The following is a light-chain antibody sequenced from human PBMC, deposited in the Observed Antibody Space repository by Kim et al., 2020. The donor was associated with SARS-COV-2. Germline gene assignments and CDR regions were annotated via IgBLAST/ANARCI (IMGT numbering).Light chain of an antibody. CDR2: EDD. J-gene: IGLJ2*01. V-gene: IGLV6-57*03. Sequence: GKTVTLACTRSSGSIDDDYVQWYQQRPGGVPTTVIYEDDQRPYGVSDRFSGSINNSSNSASLTISGLRTEDEADYYCQSYNRDNVLFGGGTQLTVL. CDR3: QSYNRDNVL. CDR1: SGSIDDDY.